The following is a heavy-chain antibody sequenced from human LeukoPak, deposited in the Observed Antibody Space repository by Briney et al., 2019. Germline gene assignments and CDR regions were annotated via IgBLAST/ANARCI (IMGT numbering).Heavy chain of an antibody. CDR1: GYTFTTYG. Sequence: GASVKVSCKASGYTFTTYGISWVRQAPGQGLEWVGWMNTYNGNTNYAQKFQGRVTMTSDTSTSTAYMELRSLRSDDTAVYYCARDDYRDYSSWFDPWGQGTLVTVSS. D-gene: IGHD4-17*01. CDR2: MNTYNGNT. CDR3: ARDDYRDYSSWFDP. J-gene: IGHJ5*02. V-gene: IGHV1-18*01.